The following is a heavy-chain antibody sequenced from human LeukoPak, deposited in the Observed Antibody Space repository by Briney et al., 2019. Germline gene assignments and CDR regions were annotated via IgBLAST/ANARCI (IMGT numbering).Heavy chain of an antibody. CDR2: LYYSGST. V-gene: IGHV4-59*01. J-gene: IGHJ4*02. CDR1: GGSISSYY. Sequence: SETLSLTCTVSGGSISSYYWTWIWQPQGKGLEWIGSLYYSGSTNYHPSLKGRVTIAVDTSKNQFSLKLSSVTAADTAVYYCARRHVEYSSSSDPYYFDYWGQGTPVTVSS. CDR3: ARRHVEYSSSSDPYYFDY. D-gene: IGHD6-6*01.